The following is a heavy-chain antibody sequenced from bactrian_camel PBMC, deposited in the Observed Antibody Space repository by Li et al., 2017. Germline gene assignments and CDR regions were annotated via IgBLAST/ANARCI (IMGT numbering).Heavy chain of an antibody. CDR3: ANSRERYSDYVHVY. Sequence: HVQLVESGGGLVQPGGSLRLSCASSGFTFSNDAMNWVRQAPGKGLEWVSAISAGGSTYYADSVKGRFSISRDNAKNTLYLHLNSLKTEDTAMYYCANSRERYSDYVHVYWGQGTQVTVS. J-gene: IGHJ4*01. CDR2: ISAGGST. D-gene: IGHD4*01. CDR1: GFTFSNDA. V-gene: IGHV3S1*01.